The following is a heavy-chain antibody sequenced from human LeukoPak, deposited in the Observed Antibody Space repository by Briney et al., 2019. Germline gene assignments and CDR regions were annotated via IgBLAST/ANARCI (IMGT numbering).Heavy chain of an antibody. CDR2: INHSGST. D-gene: IGHD6-6*01. J-gene: IGHJ4*02. Sequence: SETLSLTCAVYGGSLSGYYWSWIRQPPGKGLEWIGEINHSGSTNYNPSLKSRVTISVDTSKNQFSLKLSSVTAADTAVYYCARGRLRGSSSRSGLDYWGQGTLVTVSS. CDR3: ARGRLRGSSSRSGLDY. CDR1: GGSLSGYY. V-gene: IGHV4-34*01.